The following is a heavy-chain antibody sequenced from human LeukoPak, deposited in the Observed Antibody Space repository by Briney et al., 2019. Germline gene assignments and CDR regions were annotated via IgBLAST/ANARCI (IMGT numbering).Heavy chain of an antibody. V-gene: IGHV3-53*01. CDR3: ARGYGAGSRKEYYFDY. CDR2: IYSGGST. CDR1: GFTVSSNY. J-gene: IGHJ4*02. D-gene: IGHD3-10*01. Sequence: GGSLRLSCAASGFTVSSNYMSWVHQAPGKGLEWVSVIYSGGSTFYADSVKGRFSISRDNSKNTLYLQMNSLRAEDTAVYYCARGYGAGSRKEYYFDYWGQGTQVTVSS.